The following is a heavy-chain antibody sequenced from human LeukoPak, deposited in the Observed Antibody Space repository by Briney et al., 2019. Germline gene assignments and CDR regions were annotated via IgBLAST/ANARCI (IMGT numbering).Heavy chain of an antibody. J-gene: IGHJ3*02. D-gene: IGHD3-10*01. CDR3: ARHADGHNLITAFDI. CDR1: GDSISSNYYY. CDR2: INYIGST. Sequence: SETLSLTCSVSGDSISSNYYYWGWIRQPPGKGLEWIGSINYIGSTHYHPPLKSRVTISVDTSKTQFSLKVNSVTAADTAVYYCARHADGHNLITAFDIWGQGTMVTVSS. V-gene: IGHV4-39*01.